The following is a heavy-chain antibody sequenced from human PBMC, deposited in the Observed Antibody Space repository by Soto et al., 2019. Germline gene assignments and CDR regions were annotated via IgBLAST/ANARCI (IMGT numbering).Heavy chain of an antibody. CDR2: ISWNSGSI. Sequence: EVQLVESGGGLVQPGRSLRLSCAASGFTFDDYAMHWVRQAPGKGLEWVSGISWNSGSIGYADSVKGRFTISRDNAKNSLYLQRNSLRAEDTALYYCAKDMPQGAAGLDYWGQGTLVTVSS. V-gene: IGHV3-9*01. CDR3: AKDMPQGAAGLDY. D-gene: IGHD6-13*01. J-gene: IGHJ4*02. CDR1: GFTFDDYA.